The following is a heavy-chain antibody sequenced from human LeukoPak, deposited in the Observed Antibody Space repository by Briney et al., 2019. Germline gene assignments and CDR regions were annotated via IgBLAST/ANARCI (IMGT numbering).Heavy chain of an antibody. J-gene: IGHJ4*02. D-gene: IGHD5-18*01. CDR1: GGTFSSYA. V-gene: IGHV1-69*13. CDR3: ARGENTATAFDY. Sequence: SVKVSCKASGGTFSSYAISWVRQAPGQGLEWMGGIIPIFGTANYAQKFQGRVTITADESTSTAYMELSSLRSEDTAVYYCARGENTATAFDYWGQGTLVTVSS. CDR2: IIPIFGTA.